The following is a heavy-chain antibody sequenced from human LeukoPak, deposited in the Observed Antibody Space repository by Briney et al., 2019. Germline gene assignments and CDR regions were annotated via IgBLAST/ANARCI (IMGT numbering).Heavy chain of an antibody. CDR1: GFTFSIYS. J-gene: IGHJ4*02. Sequence: GGSLRLSCAASGFTFSIYSVNGVRQSPGKGLEWVSSISSSSSYIYYTDSVKGRFTISRDNDKNSLYLQMNSLRAEDTAVYYCARDHISFDYWGQGTLVTVSS. V-gene: IGHV3-21*01. CDR2: ISSSSSYI. CDR3: ARDHISFDY.